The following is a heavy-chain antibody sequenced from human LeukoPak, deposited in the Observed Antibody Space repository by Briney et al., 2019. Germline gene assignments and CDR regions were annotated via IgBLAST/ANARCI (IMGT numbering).Heavy chain of an antibody. J-gene: IGHJ4*02. CDR3: ARGKEMQYCSGGSCQEYYFDY. CDR2: IYYSGST. V-gene: IGHV4-59*01. D-gene: IGHD2-15*01. CDR1: GGSISSYY. Sequence: SETLSLTCTVSGGSISSYYWSWIRQPPGKGLEWSGYIYYSGSTNYNPSLKSRVTTSVDTSKNQFSLKLSSVTAADTAVYYCARGKEMQYCSGGSCQEYYFDYWGQGTLVTVSS.